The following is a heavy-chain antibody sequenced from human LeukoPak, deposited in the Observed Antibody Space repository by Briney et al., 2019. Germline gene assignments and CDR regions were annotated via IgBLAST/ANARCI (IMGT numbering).Heavy chain of an antibody. Sequence: PGGSLRLSCAASGFTFSSYWMHWVRQAPGKGLVWVSHINSDGSSTSYADSVKGRFTISRDNTKNSLYLQMNSLRAEDTAVFYCARDQYDTWSRRGNFDSWGQGTLVIVSS. CDR3: ARDQYDTWSRRGNFDS. CDR2: INSDGSST. J-gene: IGHJ4*02. D-gene: IGHD3-3*01. V-gene: IGHV3-74*01. CDR1: GFTFSSYW.